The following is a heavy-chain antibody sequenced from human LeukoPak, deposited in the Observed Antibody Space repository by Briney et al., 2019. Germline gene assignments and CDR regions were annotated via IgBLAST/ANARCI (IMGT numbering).Heavy chain of an antibody. Sequence: GASVNVSCKASGGTFSSYAISWVRQPPVQGLEWMGRIIPICGTANYAQKFQGRVTMTTDESTSTAYMELSRLRSEDTAVYDWAISSGSYYGDDYWGQGTLVTVSS. J-gene: IGHJ4*02. CDR1: GGTFSSYA. V-gene: IGHV1-69*05. CDR3: AISSGSYYGDDY. D-gene: IGHD1-26*01. CDR2: IIPICGTA.